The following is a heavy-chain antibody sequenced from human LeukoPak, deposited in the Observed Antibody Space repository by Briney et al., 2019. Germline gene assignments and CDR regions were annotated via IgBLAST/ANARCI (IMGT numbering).Heavy chain of an antibody. CDR2: ISGSGGST. CDR3: AKGPPYYDFWSGYLFDY. D-gene: IGHD3-3*01. CDR1: GFTFSSYA. J-gene: IGHJ4*02. Sequence: GGSLRLSCAASGFTFSSYAMSWVRQAPGKGLEWVSAISGSGGSTYYADSVKGRFTISRDNSKNTLYLQMNSLRAEDTAVYYCAKGPPYYDFWSGYLFDYWGQGTLVTVSS. V-gene: IGHV3-23*01.